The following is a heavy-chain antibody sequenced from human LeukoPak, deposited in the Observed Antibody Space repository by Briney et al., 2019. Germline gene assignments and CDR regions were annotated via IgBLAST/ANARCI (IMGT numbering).Heavy chain of an antibody. CDR3: ARGNGYHYY. D-gene: IGHD5-24*01. Sequence: SETLSLTCTVSGGSISSYYWSWIRQPPGKGLEWIGYIHYRGSTNYNPSLKSRVTISVDTSKNQFSLKLTSVTAADTAVYYCARGNGYHYYWGQGTPVTVSS. V-gene: IGHV4-59*01. CDR1: GGSISSYY. CDR2: IHYRGST. J-gene: IGHJ4*02.